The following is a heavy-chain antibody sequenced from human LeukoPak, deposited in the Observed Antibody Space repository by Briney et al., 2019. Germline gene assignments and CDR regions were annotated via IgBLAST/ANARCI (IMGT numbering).Heavy chain of an antibody. CDR2: ISGSGGST. J-gene: IGHJ5*02. CDR3: AKMDGVGYCSSTSCYRVPRWFDP. V-gene: IGHV3-23*01. Sequence: GGSLRLSCAASGFTFSSYAMSWVRQAPGKGLEWVSAISGSGGSTYYADSVKGRFTISRDNSKNTLYLQMNSLRAEDTAVYYCAKMDGVGYCSSTSCYRVPRWFDPWGPGTLVTVSS. CDR1: GFTFSSYA. D-gene: IGHD2-2*01.